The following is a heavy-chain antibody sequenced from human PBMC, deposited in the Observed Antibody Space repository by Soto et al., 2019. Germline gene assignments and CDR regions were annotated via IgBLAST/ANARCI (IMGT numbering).Heavy chain of an antibody. CDR2: ISSSSSYI. D-gene: IGHD2-21*02. J-gene: IGHJ4*02. V-gene: IGHV3-21*01. CDR1: GFTFSSYS. CDR3: ARDSNPLVVVTADPEFDY. Sequence: LRLSCAASGFTFSSYSMNWVRQAPGKGLEWVSSISSSSSYIYYADSVKGRFTISRDNAKNSLYLQMNSLRAEDTAVYYCARDSNPLVVVTADPEFDYWGQGTLVTVSS.